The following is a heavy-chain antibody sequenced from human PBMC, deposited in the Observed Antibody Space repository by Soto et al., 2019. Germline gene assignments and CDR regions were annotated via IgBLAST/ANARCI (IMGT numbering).Heavy chain of an antibody. V-gene: IGHV3-23*01. D-gene: IGHD4-17*01. CDR3: AKGVVSGDYLSNGFDI. Sequence: GGSLRLSCAASGFTFGIYVMSWVRQAPGKGLEWVSGIYGSGGATYYADSVKGRLTISRDNSKNTLYLQMNSLRAEDTALYYCAKGVVSGDYLSNGFDIWAKGQWSPSPQ. CDR2: IYGSGGAT. CDR1: GFTFGIYV. J-gene: IGHJ3*02.